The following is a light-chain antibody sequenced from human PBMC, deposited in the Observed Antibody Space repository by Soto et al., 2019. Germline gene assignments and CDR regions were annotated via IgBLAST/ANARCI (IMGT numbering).Light chain of an antibody. CDR3: QQYCSAGT. Sequence: EIVLTQCPSTLSLSSGERATLSFRASQSVSNNYLAWYQQKPGQAPRLLIYGASNRATGIPDRFSGSGSGTDFTLTISCLEPDDFAVYYCQQYCSAGTFGQGTKVDIK. CDR1: QSVSNNY. CDR2: GAS. J-gene: IGKJ1*01. V-gene: IGKV3-20*01.